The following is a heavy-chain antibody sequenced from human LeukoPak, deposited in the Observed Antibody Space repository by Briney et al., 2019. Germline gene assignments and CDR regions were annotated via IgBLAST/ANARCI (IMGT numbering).Heavy chain of an antibody. Sequence: GGSLRLSCAASGFTFSNAWMSWVRKAPGKGLELVGRIKSKTDGGTTDYAAPVKGRFTISRDDSKNTLYLQMNSLKTEDTAVYYCTTDPDYSNYVRPPRALYYGMDVWGQGTTVTVSS. CDR3: TTDPDYSNYVRPPRALYYGMDV. J-gene: IGHJ6*02. CDR2: IKSKTDGGTT. V-gene: IGHV3-15*01. CDR1: GFTFSNAW. D-gene: IGHD4-11*01.